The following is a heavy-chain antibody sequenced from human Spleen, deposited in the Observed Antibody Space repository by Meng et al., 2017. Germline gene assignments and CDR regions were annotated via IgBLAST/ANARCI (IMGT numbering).Heavy chain of an antibody. J-gene: IGHJ4*02. D-gene: IGHD2-21*01. Sequence: QGHLVQSGTEVRKPGASVKVSCKTSGYIFTSYYIHWVRQAPGQGLEWMGRINPNSGSTKYTETFQGRVTMTRDTSNSTAYMELGSLTSGDTAVYYCARSCGDLICPLDLDYWGQGTLVTVSS. CDR3: ARSCGDLICPLDLDY. CDR1: GYIFTSYY. CDR2: INPNSGST. V-gene: IGHV1-2*06.